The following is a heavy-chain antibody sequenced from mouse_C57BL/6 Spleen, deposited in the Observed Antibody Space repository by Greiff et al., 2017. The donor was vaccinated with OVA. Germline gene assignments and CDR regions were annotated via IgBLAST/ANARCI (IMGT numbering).Heavy chain of an antibody. J-gene: IGHJ1*03. CDR3: ARVYGSSYGYFDV. Sequence: ESGPGLVKPSQSLSLTCSVTGYSITSGYYWNWIRQFPGNKLEWMGYISYDGSNNYNPSLKNRISITRDTSKNQFFLKLNSVTTEDTATYDCARVYGSSYGYFDVWGTGTTVTVSS. CDR1: GYSITSGYY. D-gene: IGHD1-1*01. CDR2: ISYDGSN. V-gene: IGHV3-6*01.